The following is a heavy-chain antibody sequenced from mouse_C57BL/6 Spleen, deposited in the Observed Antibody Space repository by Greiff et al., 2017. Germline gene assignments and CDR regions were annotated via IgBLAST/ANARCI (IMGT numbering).Heavy chain of an antibody. Sequence: QVQLQQSGAELARPGASVKMSCKASGYTFTSYTMHWVKQRPGQGLEWIGYINPSSGYTKYNQKFKDKATLTADKSSSTAYMQLSSLTSEDSAVYYCARSSDGYYYAMDYWGQGTSVTVSS. D-gene: IGHD2-3*01. CDR1: GYTFTSYT. J-gene: IGHJ4*01. CDR2: INPSSGYT. CDR3: ARSSDGYYYAMDY. V-gene: IGHV1-4*01.